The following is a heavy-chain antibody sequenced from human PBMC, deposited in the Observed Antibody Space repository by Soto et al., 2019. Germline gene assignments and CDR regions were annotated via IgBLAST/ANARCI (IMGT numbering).Heavy chain of an antibody. CDR1: GYTFTSYY. D-gene: IGHD3-3*01. CDR3: ARDGVGSITIFGVDTPAWFDP. Sequence: ASVKVSGKESGYTFTSYYMHWVRQAPGQGLEWMGIINPSGGSTSYAQKFQGRVTMTRDTSTSTVYMELSSLRSEDTAVYYCARDGVGSITIFGVDTPAWFDPWGQGTLVTVSS. J-gene: IGHJ5*02. V-gene: IGHV1-46*01. CDR2: INPSGGST.